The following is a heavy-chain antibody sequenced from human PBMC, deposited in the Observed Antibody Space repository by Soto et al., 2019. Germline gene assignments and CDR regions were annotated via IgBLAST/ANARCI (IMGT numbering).Heavy chain of an antibody. V-gene: IGHV4-59*12. CDR2: IYYSGST. J-gene: IGHJ5*02. D-gene: IGHD3-22*01. Sequence: SETLSLTCTVSGCSIRSNYCSWIRQPPGKGLEWIGYIYYSGSTNYNPSLKSRVTISVDRSKNQFSLKLNSLTAADTAGYYCASVSADYWDSSSALGWFDPWGQGTLVTVSS. CDR1: GCSIRSNY. CDR3: ASVSADYWDSSSALGWFDP.